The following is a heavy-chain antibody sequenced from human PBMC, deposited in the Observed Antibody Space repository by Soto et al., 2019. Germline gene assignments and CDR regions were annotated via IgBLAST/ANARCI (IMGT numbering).Heavy chain of an antibody. CDR1: GFTFSSYA. J-gene: IGHJ6*02. CDR3: AKGGSYGPYYYYYGMDV. Sequence: GGSLRLSCAASGFTFSSYAMSWVRQAPGKGLEWVSAISGSGGSTYYADSVKGRFTISRDNPKNTLYLQMNSLRAEDTAVYYCAKGGSYGPYYYYYGMDVWGQGTTVTVSS. CDR2: ISGSGGST. V-gene: IGHV3-23*01. D-gene: IGHD5-18*01.